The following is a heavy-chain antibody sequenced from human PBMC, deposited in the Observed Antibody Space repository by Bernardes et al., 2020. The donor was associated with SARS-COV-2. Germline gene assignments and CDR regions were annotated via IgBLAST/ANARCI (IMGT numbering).Heavy chain of an antibody. J-gene: IGHJ3*02. V-gene: IGHV1-18*04. CDR2: ISAYNGNT. CDR1: GYTLTSYG. D-gene: IGHD2-15*01. CDR3: AREPQRMGYCSGGSCPGGSAFDI. Sequence: ASVKVPRKASGYTLTSYGLSGVCQAPGQGLEWMGWISAYNGNTNYAQKLQGRVTMTTDTSTSTAYMELRSMRSDDTAVYYCAREPQRMGYCSGGSCPGGSAFDIWGQGTMVTVSS.